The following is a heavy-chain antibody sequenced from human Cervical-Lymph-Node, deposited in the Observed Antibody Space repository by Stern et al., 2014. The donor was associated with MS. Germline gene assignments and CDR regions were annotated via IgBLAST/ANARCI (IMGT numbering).Heavy chain of an antibody. CDR1: GFNFDDYA. V-gene: IGHV3-9*01. J-gene: IGHJ4*02. Sequence: EVQLVESGGGLVPPGGSLRLSCDVSGFNFDDYAMHRVPPAPGQGLEWVSSITWGHVTIPYADPVKGRFTIARGTAKIFLQMNSLRPDDTAFYYCAKGSSGSYIRGRLGYLESWGQGTLVTVSS. D-gene: IGHD1-26*01. CDR2: ITWGHVTI. CDR3: AKGSSGSYIRGRLGYLES.